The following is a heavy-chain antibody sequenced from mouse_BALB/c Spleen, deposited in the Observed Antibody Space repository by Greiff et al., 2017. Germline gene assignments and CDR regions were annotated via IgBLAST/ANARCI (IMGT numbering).Heavy chain of an antibody. CDR1: GYTFTSYY. CDR3: TGTGFAY. CDR2: INPSNGGT. V-gene: IGHV1S81*02. J-gene: IGHJ3*01. D-gene: IGHD4-1*01. Sequence: VKLMESGAELVKPGASVKLSCKASGYTFTSYYMYWVKQRPGQGLEWIGEINPSNGGTNFNEKFKSKATLTVDKSSSTAYMQLSSLTSEDSAVYYCTGTGFAYWGQGTLVTVSA.